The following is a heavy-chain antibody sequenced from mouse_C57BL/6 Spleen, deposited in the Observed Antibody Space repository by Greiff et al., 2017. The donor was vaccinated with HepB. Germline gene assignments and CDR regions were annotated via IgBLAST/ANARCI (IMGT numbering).Heavy chain of an antibody. J-gene: IGHJ3*01. CDR1: GFNIKDYY. CDR2: IDPEDGDT. D-gene: IGHD1-1*01. Sequence: EVQLQQSGAELVRPGASVKLSCTASGFNIKDYYMHWVQQRPEPGLEWIGRIDPEDGDTDYAPKLQGKATMTTDTSSNTAYLQLSSLSSEDTAVYYCTTDYYGSSYETYWGQGTLVTVAA. V-gene: IGHV14-1*01. CDR3: TTDYYGSSYETY.